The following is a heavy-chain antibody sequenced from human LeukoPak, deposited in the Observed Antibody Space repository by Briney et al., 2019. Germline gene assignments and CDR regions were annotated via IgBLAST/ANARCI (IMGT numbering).Heavy chain of an antibody. CDR2: IQQDGSAK. CDR3: ARWGYLMVRGDSQDY. D-gene: IGHD3-10*01. Sequence: GGSLRLSCAASGFTFSRYWMSWVRQAPGKGLEWVANIQQDGSAKYYVDSVKGRLTISRDNAKNSLYLQMNSLRAGDTAVYYCARWGYLMVRGDSQDYWGQGTLVTVSS. CDR1: GFTFSRYW. J-gene: IGHJ4*02. V-gene: IGHV3-7*01.